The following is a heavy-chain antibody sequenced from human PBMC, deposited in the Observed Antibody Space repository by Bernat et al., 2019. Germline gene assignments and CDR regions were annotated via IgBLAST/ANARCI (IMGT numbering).Heavy chain of an antibody. D-gene: IGHD3-22*01. J-gene: IGHJ1*01. CDR1: GGSISSYY. V-gene: IGHV4-59*08. CDR2: IYYSGST. Sequence: QVQLQESGPGLVKPSETLSLTCTVSGGSISSYYWSWIRQPPGKGLEWIGYIYYSGSTNYNPSLKSRVTISLDTSKNQFSLKLSSVTAADTAVYYCATRDPDYYDSSGYYPFQHWGQGTLVTVSS. CDR3: ATRDPDYYDSSGYYPFQH.